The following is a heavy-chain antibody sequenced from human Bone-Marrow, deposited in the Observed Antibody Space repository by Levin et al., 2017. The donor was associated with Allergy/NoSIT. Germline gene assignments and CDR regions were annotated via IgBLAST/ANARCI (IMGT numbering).Heavy chain of an antibody. Sequence: KSGPTLVKPTQTLTLTCTFSGFSLSTSGVGVGWIRQPPGKALEWLALIYWDDDKRYSPSLKTRLTITKDTSKNQVVLTMTNMDPVDTATYYCAHITIHCNGGSCSSLVDYWGQGTLVTVSS. CDR2: IYWDDDK. CDR3: AHITIHCNGGSCSSLVDY. J-gene: IGHJ4*02. V-gene: IGHV2-5*02. CDR1: GFSLSTSGVG. D-gene: IGHD2-15*01.